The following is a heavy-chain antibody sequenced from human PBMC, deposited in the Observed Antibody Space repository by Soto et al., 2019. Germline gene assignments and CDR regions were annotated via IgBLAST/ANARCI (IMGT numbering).Heavy chain of an antibody. CDR3: ASTPDLYYGFWSGYSVLAP. D-gene: IGHD3-3*01. Sequence: YTVAEGKIVGYGGSWIMKTTGKGLEWIGYIYYSGSTNYNPSLKSRVTISVDTSKNQFSLKLSSVTAADTAVYYCASTPDLYYGFWSGYSVLAPWGQGTLVTVSP. CDR2: IYYSGST. J-gene: IGHJ5*02. CDR1: EGKIVGYG. V-gene: IGHV4-59*01.